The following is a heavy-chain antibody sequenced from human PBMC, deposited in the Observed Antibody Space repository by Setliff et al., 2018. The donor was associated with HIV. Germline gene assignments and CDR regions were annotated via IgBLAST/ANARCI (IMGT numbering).Heavy chain of an antibody. Sequence: ASVKVSCKASGGTFSSYAINWVRQAPGQGLEWMGGIIPIFGTTNYAQGFQGRITITADESTSTAYMELSSLRSEDTAFYYCAYSNGYVYSNFWGQGTLVTVSS. D-gene: IGHD5-18*01. V-gene: IGHV1-69*13. CDR3: AYSNGYVYSNF. J-gene: IGHJ4*02. CDR1: GGTFSSYA. CDR2: IIPIFGTT.